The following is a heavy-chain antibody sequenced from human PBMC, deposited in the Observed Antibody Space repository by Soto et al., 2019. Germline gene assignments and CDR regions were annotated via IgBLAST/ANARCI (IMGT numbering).Heavy chain of an antibody. V-gene: IGHV3-21*01. Sequence: GGSRRLSCAASGFSFSGYNMNWVRQAPGKGLEWVSSISGDSNYIYYADSVQGRFTISRDNAKNSVYLQMNSLRAEDTAVYYCARVVYFDRSAYGLWGQGTMVTVSS. CDR3: ARVVYFDRSAYGL. CDR2: ISGDSNYI. J-gene: IGHJ3*01. D-gene: IGHD3-22*01. CDR1: GFSFSGYN.